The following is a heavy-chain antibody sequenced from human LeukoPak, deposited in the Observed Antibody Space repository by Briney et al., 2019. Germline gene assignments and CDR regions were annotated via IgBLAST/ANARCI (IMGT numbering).Heavy chain of an antibody. Sequence: SETLSLTCTVSGGSISGYYWSWIRQPPGKGLGWIGYIYYSGSTNYNPSLKSRVTISVDTSKNQFSLKLSSVTAADTAVYYCARSVLATVTPDYWGQGTLVTVSS. CDR1: GGSISGYY. D-gene: IGHD4-17*01. J-gene: IGHJ4*02. V-gene: IGHV4-59*01. CDR3: ARSVLATVTPDY. CDR2: IYYSGST.